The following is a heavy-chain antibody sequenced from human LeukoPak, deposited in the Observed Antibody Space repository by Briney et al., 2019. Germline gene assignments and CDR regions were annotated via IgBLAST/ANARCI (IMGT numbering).Heavy chain of an antibody. CDR1: GFTFSDYY. D-gene: IGHD3-22*01. Sequence: GGSLRLSCAASGFTFSDYYMSWIRQAPGKGLEWVSYISSSGSTIYYADSVKGRFTISRDNAKNSLYLQMNSLRAEDTAVYYCAREGNYYDSSGYGPYFDYWGQGTLVTVSS. CDR3: AREGNYYDSSGYGPYFDY. J-gene: IGHJ4*02. V-gene: IGHV3-11*01. CDR2: ISSSGSTI.